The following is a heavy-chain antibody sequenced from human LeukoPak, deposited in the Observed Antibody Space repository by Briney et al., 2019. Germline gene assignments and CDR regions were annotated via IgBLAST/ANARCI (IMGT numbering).Heavy chain of an antibody. CDR3: ASEARNGVWFYY. CDR2: SNPNSGGT. J-gene: IGHJ4*02. D-gene: IGHD2-8*01. CDR1: GYTFTGYY. Sequence: AAPVKVSCKASGYTFTGYYMHWVRQAPGQGLEWMGSSNPNSGGTNYAQKFQGRVTMTRDTSISTAYMELSRLRSDETAVYYCASEARNGVWFYYWGQGTLVTVSS. V-gene: IGHV1-2*02.